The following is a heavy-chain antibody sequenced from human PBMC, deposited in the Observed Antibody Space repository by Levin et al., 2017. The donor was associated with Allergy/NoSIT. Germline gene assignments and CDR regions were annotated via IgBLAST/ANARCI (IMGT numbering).Heavy chain of an antibody. CDR3: ARGASNWGYWFFDI. Sequence: LRLSCTVSGGSINSTIYSWNWIRQPPGKALEWIGYIYQSGYTYYNSSLKSRVTISIDRPKNQFSLEMTSVTAADTAVYYCARGASNWGYWFFDIWGRGALVTVSS. D-gene: IGHD7-27*01. CDR2: IYQSGYT. CDR1: GGSINSTIYS. V-gene: IGHV4-30-2*01. J-gene: IGHJ2*01.